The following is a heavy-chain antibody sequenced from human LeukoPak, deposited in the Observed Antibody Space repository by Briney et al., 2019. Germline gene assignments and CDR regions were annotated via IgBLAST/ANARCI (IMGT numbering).Heavy chain of an antibody. Sequence: ASVKVSCKVSGYTLTELSMHWVRQAPGKGLEWMGGFDPEDGETIYAQKFQGRVTMTEDTSTDTAYMELSSLRSDDTAVYYCARDSYYYDSSGYPTVGSAFDIWGQGTMVTVSS. J-gene: IGHJ3*02. CDR2: FDPEDGET. CDR1: GYTLTELS. CDR3: ARDSYYYDSSGYPTVGSAFDI. V-gene: IGHV1-24*01. D-gene: IGHD3-22*01.